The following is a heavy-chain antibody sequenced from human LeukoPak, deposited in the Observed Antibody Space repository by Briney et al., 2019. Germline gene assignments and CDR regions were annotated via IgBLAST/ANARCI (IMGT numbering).Heavy chain of an antibody. J-gene: IGHJ6*02. D-gene: IGHD5-18*01. V-gene: IGHV1-24*01. CDR2: FDPEDGET. CDR3: ATEDTSSDNYYYYGMDV. CDR1: GYTLTELS. Sequence: GASVKVSCTVSGYTLTELSMHWVRQAPGKGLEWMGGFDPEDGETIYAQKFQGRVTMTEDTSTDTAYMELSSLRSEDTAVYYCATEDTSSDNYYYYGMDVWGQGTTVTVSS.